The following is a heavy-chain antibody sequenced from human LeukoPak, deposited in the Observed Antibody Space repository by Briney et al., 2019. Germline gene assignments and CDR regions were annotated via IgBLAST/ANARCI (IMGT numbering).Heavy chain of an antibody. V-gene: IGHV4-38-2*02. J-gene: IGHJ3*02. Sequence: SETLSLTCTVSGYSISSGFYWGWIRQPPGKGLEWIGNIFYSGSTYYSPSLKSRVTISLDTSRNQFSLKLNSVTAADTAVYYCAKSNGYGLIDIWGQGTMVTVSS. CDR3: AKSNGYGLIDI. CDR1: GYSISSGFY. CDR2: IFYSGST. D-gene: IGHD3-22*01.